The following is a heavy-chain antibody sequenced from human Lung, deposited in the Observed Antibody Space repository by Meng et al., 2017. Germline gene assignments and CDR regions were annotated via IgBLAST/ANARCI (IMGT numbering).Heavy chain of an antibody. D-gene: IGHD6-6*01. V-gene: IGHV3-23*01. CDR2: ISGSGGST. CDR1: GFTFSSYA. CDR3: VRRIEYSSSSGY. J-gene: IGHJ4*02. Sequence: VQLLESGVGLVQPGGSPRLSCVASGFTFSSYAMTWVRQAPGKGLEWVSSISGSGGSTYYADSVRGRFTISRDNSKNTVYLQMNSLRAEDTAIYYCVRRIEYSSSSGYWGQGTLVTVSS.